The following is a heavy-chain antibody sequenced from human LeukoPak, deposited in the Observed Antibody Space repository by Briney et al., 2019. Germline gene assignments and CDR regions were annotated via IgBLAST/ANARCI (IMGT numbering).Heavy chain of an antibody. CDR1: GYTFTSYG. J-gene: IGHJ6*02. D-gene: IGHD3-3*01. CDR2: ISAYNGNT. V-gene: IGHV1-18*01. CDR3: ASFLYYYYYYGMDV. Sequence: ASVKVSCKASGYTFTSYGISWVRQAPGQGLEWMGWISAYNGNTNYAQKLQGRVTMTTDTSTSTAYMELRSLRSDDTAVYYCASFLYYYYYYGMDVWGQGTTVTVSS.